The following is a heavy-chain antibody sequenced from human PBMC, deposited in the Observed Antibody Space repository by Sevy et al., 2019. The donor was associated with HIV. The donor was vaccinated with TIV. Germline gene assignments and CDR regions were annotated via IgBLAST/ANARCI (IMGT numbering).Heavy chain of an antibody. CDR3: ARDGSSSFFFYYYGMDV. D-gene: IGHD6-6*01. V-gene: IGHV1-2*02. Sequence: ASVKVSCKASGYTFTGYYMHWVRQAPGQGLEWMGWINPNSGGTNYAQKFQGRVTMTRDTSISTAYMELSRLRSDDTPVYYCARDGSSSFFFYYYGMDVWGQGTTVTVSS. CDR1: GYTFTGYY. J-gene: IGHJ6*02. CDR2: INPNSGGT.